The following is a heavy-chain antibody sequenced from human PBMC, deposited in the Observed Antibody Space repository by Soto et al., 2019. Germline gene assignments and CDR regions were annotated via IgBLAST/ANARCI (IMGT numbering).Heavy chain of an antibody. J-gene: IGHJ6*02. CDR2: ISSNGGST. V-gene: IGHV3-64D*06. Sequence: GGSLRLSCSASGFTFSSYAMHWVRQAPGKGLEYVSAISSNGGSTYYADSVKGRFTISRDNSKNTLYLQMSSLRAEDTAVYYCVKDSMSDSSGSKRQNYYYYYGMDVSGQGTTVTVYS. D-gene: IGHD3-22*01. CDR1: GFTFSSYA. CDR3: VKDSMSDSSGSKRQNYYYYYGMDV.